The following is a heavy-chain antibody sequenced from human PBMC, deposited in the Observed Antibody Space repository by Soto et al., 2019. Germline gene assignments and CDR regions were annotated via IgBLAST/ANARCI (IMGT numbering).Heavy chain of an antibody. CDR1: GYTFTGYN. CDR3: ARAPSSAAGMDV. CDR2: IDPNSGGT. Sequence: ASVKVSCKPSGYTFTGYNLHWVRQAPGQGLEWMGSIDPNSGGTSYAQKFQGRVTMTRDTSISTAYMELSRLRSDDTAVYYCARAPSSAAGMDVWGQGTTVTVSS. D-gene: IGHD6-13*01. V-gene: IGHV1-2*02. J-gene: IGHJ6*02.